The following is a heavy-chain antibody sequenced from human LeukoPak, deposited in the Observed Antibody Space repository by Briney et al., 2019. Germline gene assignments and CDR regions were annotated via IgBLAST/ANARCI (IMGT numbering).Heavy chain of an antibody. CDR2: ICPGDSDT. CDR1: GYSFSDYW. J-gene: IGHJ4*02. Sequence: GESLKISCQGSGYSFSDYWIGWVRQLPGKGLEWVGIICPGDSDTRYSPSFQGQVTISADKSISTAYLQWSSLKASDTAMYYCARHLRARPFDYWGQGTLVTVPS. CDR3: ARHLRARPFDY. V-gene: IGHV5-51*01.